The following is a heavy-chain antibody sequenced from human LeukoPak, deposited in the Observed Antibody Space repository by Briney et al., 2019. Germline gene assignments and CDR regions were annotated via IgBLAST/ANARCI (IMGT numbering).Heavy chain of an antibody. CDR2: INPNSGGT. CDR3: AGLSGYDPYYFDY. V-gene: IGHV1-2*02. CDR1: GYSFTGYN. Sequence: ASVKVSCKASGYSFTGYNMHWGRQAPGQGLEWMGCINPNSGGTDYAQKFQGRVTMTRDTSISTAYMELSKLTSDDTAVYYCAGLSGYDPYYFDYWGQGTLVAVSS. J-gene: IGHJ4*02. D-gene: IGHD5-12*01.